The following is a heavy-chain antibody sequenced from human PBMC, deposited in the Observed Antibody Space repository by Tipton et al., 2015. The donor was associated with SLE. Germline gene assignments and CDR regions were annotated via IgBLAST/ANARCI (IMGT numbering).Heavy chain of an antibody. CDR2: IYHSGST. CDR1: GYSISSGYY. Sequence: TLSLTCTVSGYSISSGYYWGWIRQPPGKGLEWIGSIYHSGSTYYNPSLKSRVTISVDTSKNQFSLKLSSVTAADTAVYYCARGGPIVGATQARRYFDYWGQGTLVTVSS. V-gene: IGHV4-38-2*02. CDR3: ARGGPIVGATQARRYFDY. D-gene: IGHD1-26*01. J-gene: IGHJ4*02.